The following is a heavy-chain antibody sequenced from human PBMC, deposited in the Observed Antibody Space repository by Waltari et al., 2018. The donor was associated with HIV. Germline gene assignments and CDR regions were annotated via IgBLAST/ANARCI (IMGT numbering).Heavy chain of an antibody. J-gene: IGHJ3*02. CDR3: ASGGWRDAFDI. CDR2: SNPDSGGT. CDR1: GDTFTGYY. D-gene: IGHD6-19*01. Sequence: QVQVVQSGAEGKKPAASVKVSCKASGDTFTGYYMHWVRQAPGQGLEWMGRSNPDSGGTNYAQKFQGRVTMTRDTSISTAYMELSRLKSDDTAVYYCASGGWRDAFDIWGQGTMVTVSP. V-gene: IGHV1-2*06.